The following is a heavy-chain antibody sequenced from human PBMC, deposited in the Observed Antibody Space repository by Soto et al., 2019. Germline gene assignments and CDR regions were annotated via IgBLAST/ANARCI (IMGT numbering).Heavy chain of an antibody. D-gene: IGHD4-17*01. CDR1: GGTFNGHS. Sequence: SVKVSCKASGGTFNGHSFSWVRQAPGQGLEWMGSIIPMFNTSTYAQRFQGRVTITADESTTTACMDLSSLTSEDTAVYYCTSDDTVLVGADSAFDIWGQGTLVTVSS. J-gene: IGHJ3*02. CDR3: TSDDTVLVGADSAFDI. CDR2: IIPMFNTS. V-gene: IGHV1-69*13.